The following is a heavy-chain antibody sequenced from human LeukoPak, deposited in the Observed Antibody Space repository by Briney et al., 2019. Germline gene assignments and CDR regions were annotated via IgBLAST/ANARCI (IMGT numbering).Heavy chain of an antibody. CDR1: GGSISSGDYY. CDR2: IYDSGST. D-gene: IGHD4-4*01. V-gene: IGHV4-30-4*01. Sequence: PSETLSLTCTVSGGSISSGDYYWSWIRQPPGKGLEWIGYIYDSGSTFYNPSLKSRVTLSVDTSKNQFSLKLSSVTAADTAVYYCARINSVTREFDYWGQGTLVTVSS. J-gene: IGHJ4*02. CDR3: ARINSVTREFDY.